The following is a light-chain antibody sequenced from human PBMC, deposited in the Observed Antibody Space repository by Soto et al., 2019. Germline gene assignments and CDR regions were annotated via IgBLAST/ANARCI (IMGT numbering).Light chain of an antibody. V-gene: IGLV1-44*01. Sequence: QSVLTQSPSASGTPGQRVVISCSGSTSNIGSNTVSWYQQFPGTAPKLLIYSDDQRPSWVPGRFSASKSGASASLAISGLQSEDEALYYCASWDNSLNVVFGGGTK. CDR1: TSNIGSNT. CDR3: ASWDNSLNVV. J-gene: IGLJ2*01. CDR2: SDD.